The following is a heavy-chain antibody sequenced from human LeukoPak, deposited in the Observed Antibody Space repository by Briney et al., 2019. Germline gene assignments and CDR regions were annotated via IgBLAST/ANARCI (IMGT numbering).Heavy chain of an antibody. CDR1: GFTFSSYA. J-gene: IGHJ3*02. D-gene: IGHD3-3*01. CDR2: ISYDGSNK. Sequence: PGGSLRLSCAASGFTFSSYAMHWVRQAPGKGLEWVAVISYDGSNKYYADSVKGRFTISRDNSKNTLYLQMNNLRAEDTAVYYCAKDRSPYDHEAFDIWGQGTMVTVSS. CDR3: AKDRSPYDHEAFDI. V-gene: IGHV3-30*04.